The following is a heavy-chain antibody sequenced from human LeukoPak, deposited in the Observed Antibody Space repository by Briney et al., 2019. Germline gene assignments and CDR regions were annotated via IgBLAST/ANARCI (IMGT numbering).Heavy chain of an antibody. Sequence: GGSLRLSCAASGFTVSSNYMSWARQAPGKGLEWVASINHNGNVNYYVDSVKGRFTISRDNAKNSLYLQMSNLRAEDTAVYFCARGGGLDVWGQGATVTVSS. CDR2: INHNGNVN. J-gene: IGHJ6*02. CDR3: ARGGGLDV. D-gene: IGHD3-16*01. V-gene: IGHV3-7*03. CDR1: GFTVSSNY.